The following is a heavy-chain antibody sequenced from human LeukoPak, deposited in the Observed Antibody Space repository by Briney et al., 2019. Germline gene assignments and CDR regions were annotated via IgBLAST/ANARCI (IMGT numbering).Heavy chain of an antibody. CDR2: IWYDGTNK. D-gene: IGHD6-19*01. CDR3: AKDATGYSSGWYSQVSFLDY. Sequence: PGGSLRLSCAASGFSFSSYDMHWVRQPPGKGLEWVAFIWYDGTNKYYADSVKGRFTISRDNSKNTLYLQMNSLRAEDTAVYYCAKDATGYSSGWYSQVSFLDYWGQGTLVTVSS. V-gene: IGHV3-30*02. CDR1: GFSFSSYD. J-gene: IGHJ4*02.